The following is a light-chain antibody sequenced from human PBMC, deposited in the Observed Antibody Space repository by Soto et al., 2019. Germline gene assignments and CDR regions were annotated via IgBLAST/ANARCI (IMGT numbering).Light chain of an antibody. CDR2: DNY. CDR3: GTWDSSLGGV. Sequence: QSMLTQPPSVSAAPGQNVTISCSGSYSNIGNNDVSWYQQFPGTVPKLLIYDNYKRPSGIPDRFSGSKSGTSATLGISGLQTWDEADYYCGTWDSSLGGVFGGGTKLTVL. J-gene: IGLJ3*02. CDR1: YSNIGNND. V-gene: IGLV1-51*01.